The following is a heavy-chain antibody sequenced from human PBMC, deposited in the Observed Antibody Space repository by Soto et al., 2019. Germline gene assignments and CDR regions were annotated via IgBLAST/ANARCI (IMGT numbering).Heavy chain of an antibody. Sequence: QLHLVQSGAEVKKAGSSVKVSCKASGGTVSSYAITWVRQAPGKGLEWMGVFIPIFVSAHYVPKFQGRITITADESTSPAYMELSGLTSEDTAIYYCARDVSSDTTGFRGYDLWGQGTQVTVSS. CDR2: FIPIFVSA. V-gene: IGHV1-69*01. CDR1: GGTVSSYA. J-gene: IGHJ4*02. D-gene: IGHD3-10*01. CDR3: ARDVSSDTTGFRGYDL.